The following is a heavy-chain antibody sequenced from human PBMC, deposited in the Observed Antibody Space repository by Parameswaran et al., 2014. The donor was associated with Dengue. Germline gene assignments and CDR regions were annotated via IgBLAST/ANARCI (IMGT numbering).Heavy chain of an antibody. Sequence: WIRQPPGKGLEWVAVISYDGSNKYYADSVKGRFTISRDNSKNTLYLQMNSLRAEDTAVYYCARAYGGNSFGYGMDVWGQGTTVTVSS. V-gene: IGHV3-30*04. CDR3: ARAYGGNSFGYGMDV. CDR2: ISYDGSNK. D-gene: IGHD4-23*01. J-gene: IGHJ6*02.